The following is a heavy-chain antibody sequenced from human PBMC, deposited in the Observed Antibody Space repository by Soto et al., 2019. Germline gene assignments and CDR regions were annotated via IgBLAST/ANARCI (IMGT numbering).Heavy chain of an antibody. V-gene: IGHV4-59*01. D-gene: IGHD3-22*01. Sequence: SETLSLTSIVSGGSISMYYWSWIRQPPGKGLEWIGYISYSGSTNYNPSLKSRVTISVDTSKNQLSLKLSSVTAADTAVYYCASVCRYYASSGYYVDFWGQGIPVTSPQ. J-gene: IGHJ4*02. CDR1: GGSISMYY. CDR2: ISYSGST. CDR3: ASVCRYYASSGYYVDF.